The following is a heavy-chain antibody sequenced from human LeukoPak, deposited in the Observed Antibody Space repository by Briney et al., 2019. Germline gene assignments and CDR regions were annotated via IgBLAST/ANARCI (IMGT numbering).Heavy chain of an antibody. J-gene: IGHJ4*02. Sequence: GGSLRLSCAASGFTFSSYAMSWVRQAPGKGLEWVSAISGSGGSTYYADSVKGRLTISRDNSKNTLYLQMNSLRAEDTAVYYCAKGPRYGDRNDYWGQGTLVTVSS. CDR2: ISGSGGST. D-gene: IGHD4-17*01. V-gene: IGHV3-23*01. CDR3: AKGPRYGDRNDY. CDR1: GFTFSSYA.